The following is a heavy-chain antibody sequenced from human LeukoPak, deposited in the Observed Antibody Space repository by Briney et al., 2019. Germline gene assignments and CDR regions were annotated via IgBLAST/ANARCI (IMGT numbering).Heavy chain of an antibody. CDR3: ARERIAVAGTGGPSTIFDY. V-gene: IGHV3-48*03. J-gene: IGHJ4*02. CDR2: ICSSGSTI. Sequence: GGPLRLSCAASGFTFSSYEMNWVRQAPGEGVELVSYICSSGSTIYYAASVKGRFTISRDNAKNSLYLQMNSLRAEDTAVYYCARERIAVAGTGGPSTIFDYWGLGTLVTVSS. CDR1: GFTFSSYE. D-gene: IGHD6-19*01.